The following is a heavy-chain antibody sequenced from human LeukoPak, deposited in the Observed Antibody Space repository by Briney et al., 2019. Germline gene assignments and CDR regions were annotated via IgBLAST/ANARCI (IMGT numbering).Heavy chain of an antibody. V-gene: IGHV3-23*01. J-gene: IGHJ6*02. CDR2: ISGSGGST. Sequence: GGSLRLSCAASGFTFSSYAMSWVRQAPGKGLEWVSAISGSGGSTYYADSVKGRFAISRDNSKNTLYLQMNSLRAEDTAVYYCARGYCSSTSCYVHGMDVWGQGTTVTVSS. D-gene: IGHD2-2*01. CDR1: GFTFSSYA. CDR3: ARGYCSSTSCYVHGMDV.